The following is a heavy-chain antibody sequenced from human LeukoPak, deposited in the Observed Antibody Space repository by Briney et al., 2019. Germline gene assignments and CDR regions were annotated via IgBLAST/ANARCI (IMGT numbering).Heavy chain of an antibody. D-gene: IGHD6-19*01. J-gene: IGHJ3*02. CDR3: AKVLGAGSGWDDTHDAFDI. V-gene: IGHV3-23*01. Sequence: PGGSLRLSCAASGFTFSSYAMSWVRQAPGKGLEWVSAISGSGGSTYYADSVKGRFTISRDNSKNTLYLQMNSLRAEDTAVYYCAKVLGAGSGWDDTHDAFDIWGQGTTVTVSS. CDR2: ISGSGGST. CDR1: GFTFSSYA.